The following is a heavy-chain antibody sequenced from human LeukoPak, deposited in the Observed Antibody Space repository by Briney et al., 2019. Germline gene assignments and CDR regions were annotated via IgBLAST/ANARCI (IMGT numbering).Heavy chain of an antibody. CDR3: ARVIYGSGSYYNGLTFDY. Sequence: GGSLRLSCAASGFNFSSYSMNWVRQAPGKGLEWVSSISSGSSYIYYADSVKGRFTISRDNAKNSLYLQMNSLRAEDTAVYYCARVIYGSGSYYNGLTFDYWGQGTLVTVYS. CDR2: ISSGSSYI. V-gene: IGHV3-21*01. D-gene: IGHD3-10*01. CDR1: GFNFSSYS. J-gene: IGHJ4*02.